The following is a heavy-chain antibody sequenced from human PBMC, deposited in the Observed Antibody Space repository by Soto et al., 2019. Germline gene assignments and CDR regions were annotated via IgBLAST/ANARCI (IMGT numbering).Heavy chain of an antibody. CDR1: GYTFTTYW. CDR3: ARTISYGRQARAFDY. V-gene: IGHV5-51*01. Sequence: PGESLKISCKGFGYTFTTYWIAWVRQMPGKGLEWMGIIYPGDSDTRYRPSFQGQVTISADKSISTAYLQWSSLKASDTAMYYCARTISYGRQARAFDYWGRGTLVTVS. CDR2: IYPGDSDT. D-gene: IGHD4-17*01. J-gene: IGHJ4*02.